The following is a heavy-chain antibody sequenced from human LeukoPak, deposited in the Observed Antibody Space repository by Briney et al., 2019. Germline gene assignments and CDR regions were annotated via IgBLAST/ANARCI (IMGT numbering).Heavy chain of an antibody. D-gene: IGHD1-26*01. Sequence: PGGSLRLSCAASGFSFSDYWMTWGRQAPGKGLEWVANLNQDGSDQYYVDSVEGRFTISRDNAKNSLYLQMDSLRVEDTAVYFCAKEVGAESWGQGTLVTVSS. J-gene: IGHJ4*02. CDR3: AKEVGAES. CDR2: LNQDGSDQ. CDR1: GFSFSDYW. V-gene: IGHV3-7*05.